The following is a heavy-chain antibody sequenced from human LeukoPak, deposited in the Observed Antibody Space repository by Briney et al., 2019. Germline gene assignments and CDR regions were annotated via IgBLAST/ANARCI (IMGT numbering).Heavy chain of an antibody. Sequence: ASVKVSCKASGYTFTASGLCWVRQAPGQGLEWMGWINPYNDITDYAQTFKGRVTMTTDTSTSTAYMELRSLRSDDTAVYYCARLFGELLIPSDHFYYMDVWGKGTAVTVSS. CDR1: GYTFTASG. D-gene: IGHD3-10*02. CDR2: INPYNDIT. J-gene: IGHJ6*03. CDR3: ARLFGELLIPSDHFYYMDV. V-gene: IGHV1-18*01.